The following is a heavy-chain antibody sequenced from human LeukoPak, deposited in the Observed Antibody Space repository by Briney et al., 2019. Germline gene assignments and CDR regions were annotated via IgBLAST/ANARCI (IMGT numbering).Heavy chain of an antibody. Sequence: GGSLRLSCAASGFTFSSYAMSWVRQAPGKGLEWVSANSGSGGSTYYADSVKGRFTISRDNSKNTLYLQMNSLRAEDTAVYYCAKTPKKIAAAGSNYFDYWGQGTLVTVSS. V-gene: IGHV3-23*01. CDR1: GFTFSSYA. J-gene: IGHJ4*02. D-gene: IGHD6-13*01. CDR3: AKTPKKIAAAGSNYFDY. CDR2: NSGSGGST.